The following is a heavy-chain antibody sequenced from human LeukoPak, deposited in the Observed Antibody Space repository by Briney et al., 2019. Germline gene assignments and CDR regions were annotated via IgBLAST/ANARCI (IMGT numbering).Heavy chain of an antibody. CDR1: GFTFSSYE. D-gene: IGHD3-10*01. CDR2: ISGSGGST. CDR3: AKDGLLWFGESFFDY. J-gene: IGHJ4*02. Sequence: GGSLRLSCAASGFTFSSYEMNWVRQAPGKGLEWVSAISGSGGSTYYADSVKGRFTISRDNSKNTLYLQMNSLRAEDTAVYYCAKDGLLWFGESFFDYWGQGTLVTVSS. V-gene: IGHV3-23*01.